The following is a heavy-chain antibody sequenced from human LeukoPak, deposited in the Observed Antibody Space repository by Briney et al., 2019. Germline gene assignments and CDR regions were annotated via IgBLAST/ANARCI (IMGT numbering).Heavy chain of an antibody. V-gene: IGHV3-23*01. Sequence: PGGSRRLSCAASGFTFSSYAMSWVRQAPGKGLEWVSAISGSGGSTYYADSVKGRFTISRDNSKNTLYLQMNSLRADNTAVYYCAKGNYVGYYYYYMDVWGKGTTVTVSS. CDR3: AKGNYVGYYYYYMDV. J-gene: IGHJ6*03. CDR1: GFTFSSYA. D-gene: IGHD4-11*01. CDR2: ISGSGGST.